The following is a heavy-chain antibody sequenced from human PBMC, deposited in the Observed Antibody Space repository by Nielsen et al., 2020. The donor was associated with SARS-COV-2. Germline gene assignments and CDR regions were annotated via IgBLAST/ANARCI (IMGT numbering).Heavy chain of an antibody. D-gene: IGHD3-22*01. Sequence: SETLSLTCAVSGGSIDTNNWWSWVRQPPGKGLEWIGEIYHSGSTNYNPSLKSRVTISVDKSKNQFSLELSSVTAADTAVYYCARVVFYYERSGYYYTFDYWGQGTLVTVSS. CDR2: IYHSGST. CDR3: ARVVFYYERSGYYYTFDY. CDR1: GGSIDTNNW. V-gene: IGHV4-4*02. J-gene: IGHJ4*02.